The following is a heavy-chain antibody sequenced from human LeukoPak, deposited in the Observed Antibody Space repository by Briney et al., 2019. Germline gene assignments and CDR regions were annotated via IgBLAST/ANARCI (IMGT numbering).Heavy chain of an antibody. CDR3: ARADMTTITYPEY. Sequence: GGSLRLSCAASGFSFSYYSMHWVRQAPGKGLEWVSSITSGSNYMYYADSVKGRFTISRDNAKNSLYLQMNTLRAEDTAVYYCARADMTTITYPEYWGQGTPVTVSS. V-gene: IGHV3-21*01. J-gene: IGHJ4*02. D-gene: IGHD5-24*01. CDR1: GFSFSYYS. CDR2: ITSGSNYM.